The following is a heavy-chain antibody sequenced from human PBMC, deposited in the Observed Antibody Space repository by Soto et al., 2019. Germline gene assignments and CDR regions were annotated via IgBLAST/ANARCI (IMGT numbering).Heavy chain of an antibody. CDR1: GGTFSSYT. CDR2: IIPILGIA. Sequence: AASVKVSCKASGGTFSSYTISWVRQAPGQGLEWMGRIIPILGIANYAQKFQGRVTITADKSTSTAYMELSSLRSEDTAVYYCAREIGSSSSTSWYTFDYRGQGTLLTVTS. D-gene: IGHD2-2*02. CDR3: AREIGSSSSTSWYTFDY. V-gene: IGHV1-69*04. J-gene: IGHJ4*02.